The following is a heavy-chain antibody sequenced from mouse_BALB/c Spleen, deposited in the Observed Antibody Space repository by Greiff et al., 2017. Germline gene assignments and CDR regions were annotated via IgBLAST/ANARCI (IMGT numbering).Heavy chain of an antibody. J-gene: IGHJ3*01. V-gene: IGHV1-39*01. CDR3: ARVDYDEGPY. CDR1: GYSFTDYI. D-gene: IGHD2-4*01. CDR2: INPYYGST. Sequence: VQLKQTGPELVKPGASVKISCKASGYSFTDYIMLWVKQSHGKSLEWIGNINPYYGSTSYNLKFKGKATLTVDKSSSTAYMQLNSLTSEDSAVYYCARVDYDEGPYWGQGTLVTVSA.